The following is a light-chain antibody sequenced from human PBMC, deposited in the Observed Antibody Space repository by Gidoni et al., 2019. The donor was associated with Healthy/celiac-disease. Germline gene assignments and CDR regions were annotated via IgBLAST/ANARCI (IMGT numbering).Light chain of an antibody. J-gene: IGKJ1*01. V-gene: IGKV1-5*03. CDR2: KTS. CDR1: QSISSG. CDR3: QQYNSYPFT. Sequence: DIQMTQSPSTLSASVVDRVTITCRASQSISSGLAWYQQKPGKAPKLMIYKTSSLESGVPSRFSGSGFGTECIITIRSLQPDVFATYYGQQYNSYPFTFGQGTKVEIK.